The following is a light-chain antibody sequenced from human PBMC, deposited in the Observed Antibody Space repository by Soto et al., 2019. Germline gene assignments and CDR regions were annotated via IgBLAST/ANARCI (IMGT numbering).Light chain of an antibody. CDR2: EVT. CDR3: ASYAGTRLFV. J-gene: IGLJ1*01. CDR1: SSDVGLYNF. V-gene: IGLV2-8*01. Sequence: QSALTQPPSASGSPGQSLTISCTGTSSDVGLYNFVSWYQQRPGKAPKLVIYEVTKRPSGVPDRFSGSKSGSTASLTVSGLQADDEADYYCASYAGTRLFVFGSGTKVTDL.